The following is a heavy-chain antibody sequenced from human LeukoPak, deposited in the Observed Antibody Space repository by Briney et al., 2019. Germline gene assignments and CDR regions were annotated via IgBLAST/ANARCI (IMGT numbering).Heavy chain of an antibody. CDR3: ARDIVVVAATNAYYYYGMDV. CDR1: GFTFSSYW. CDR2: IKQDGSEK. J-gene: IGHJ6*02. Sequence: GGSLRLSCAASGFTFSSYWMSWVRQAPGKELEWVANIKQDGSEKYYVDSVKGRFTISRDNAKNSLYLQMNSLRAEDTAVYYCARDIVVVAATNAYYYYGMDVWGQGTTVTVSS. D-gene: IGHD2-15*01. V-gene: IGHV3-7*01.